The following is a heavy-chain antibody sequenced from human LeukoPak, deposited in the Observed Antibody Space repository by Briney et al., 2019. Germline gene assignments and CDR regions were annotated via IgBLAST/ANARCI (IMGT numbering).Heavy chain of an antibody. CDR3: AKDQTYYYDSSGYW. V-gene: IGHV3-30*04. Sequence: PGGSLRLSCAASGFTFSSYAMHWVRQAPGKGLEWVAVISYDGSNKYYAGSVKGRFTISRDNSKNTLYLQMNSLRAEDTAVYYCAKDQTYYYDSSGYWWGQGTLVTVSS. J-gene: IGHJ4*02. CDR2: ISYDGSNK. D-gene: IGHD3-22*01. CDR1: GFTFSSYA.